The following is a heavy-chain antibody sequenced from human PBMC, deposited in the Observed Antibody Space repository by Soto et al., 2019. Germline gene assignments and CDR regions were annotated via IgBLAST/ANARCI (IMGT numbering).Heavy chain of an antibody. D-gene: IGHD2-21*02. J-gene: IGHJ4*02. CDR1: GFTFDDYA. CDR3: ALNPAYCGGDCYYDY. CDR2: ISSSSSTI. V-gene: IGHV3-48*01. Sequence: CAASGFTFDDYAMHWVRQAPGKGLEWVSYISSSSSTIYYADSVKGRFTISRDNAKNSLYLQMNSLRAEDTAVYYCALNPAYCGGDCYYDYWGQGTLVTGSS.